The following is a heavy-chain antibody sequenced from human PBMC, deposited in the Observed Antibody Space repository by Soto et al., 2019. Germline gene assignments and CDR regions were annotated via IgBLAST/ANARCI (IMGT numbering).Heavy chain of an antibody. V-gene: IGHV4-34*01. J-gene: IGHJ6*02. CDR2: INHSGST. Sequence: KASETLSLTCAVYGGSFSGYYWSWIRQPPGKGLEWIGEINHSGSTNYNPSLKSRVTISVDTSKNQFSLKLSSVTAADTAVYYCARAVRFLEWLLYSYYGMDVWGQGTTVTVSS. CDR3: ARAVRFLEWLLYSYYGMDV. CDR1: GGSFSGYY. D-gene: IGHD3-3*01.